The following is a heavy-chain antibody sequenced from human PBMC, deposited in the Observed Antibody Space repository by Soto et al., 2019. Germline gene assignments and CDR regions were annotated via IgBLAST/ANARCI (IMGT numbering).Heavy chain of an antibody. D-gene: IGHD2-21*02. Sequence: SETLSLTCTVSGGSISGYYWSWIRQPPGKGLEWIGNVYYSGGAKYNPSVKRRVSISVDTSKNQLSLNLSSVTAADTAVYYCTRDGDGRMTTNPYYYYGMDVWGPGTTVTVSS. CDR1: GGSISGYY. V-gene: IGHV4-59*01. CDR3: TRDGDGRMTTNPYYYYGMDV. CDR2: VYYSGGA. J-gene: IGHJ6*02.